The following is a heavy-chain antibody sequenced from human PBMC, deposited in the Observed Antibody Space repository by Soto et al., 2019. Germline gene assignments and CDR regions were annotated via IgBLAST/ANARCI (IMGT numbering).Heavy chain of an antibody. CDR3: ARGLGYDSNGRFLAAFDV. CDR2: IFHTGTT. J-gene: IGHJ3*01. CDR1: GASLSSGGYY. D-gene: IGHD3-22*01. V-gene: IGHV4-31*03. Sequence: QVQLQESGSGLAKPSQTLSLTCTVSGASLSSGGYYWTWIRQVPGKALEWIGYIFHTGTTFYNPSLKSRVVMSIEKSDNQFSLNLRSVTAADTAVYYCARGLGYDSNGRFLAAFDVWGQGTMVTVSS.